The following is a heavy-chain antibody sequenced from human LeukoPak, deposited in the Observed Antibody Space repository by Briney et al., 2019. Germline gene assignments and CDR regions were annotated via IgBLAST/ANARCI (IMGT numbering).Heavy chain of an antibody. D-gene: IGHD3-10*01. V-gene: IGHV1-3*01. CDR3: ARGYGSGSYFY. J-gene: IGHJ4*02. CDR2: INAGNGNT. CDR1: GYTFTSYA. Sequence: VASVKVSCKASGYTFTSYAMHWVRQAPGQRLEWMGRINAGNGNTKYSQKFQGRVTITRDTSASTAYMELSSLRSEDTAVYYCARGYGSGSYFYWGQGTLVTVSS.